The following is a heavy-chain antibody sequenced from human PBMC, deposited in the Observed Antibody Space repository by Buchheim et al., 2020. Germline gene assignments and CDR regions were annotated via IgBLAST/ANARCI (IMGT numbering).Heavy chain of an antibody. CDR1: GFTFSTYA. J-gene: IGHJ4*02. CDR2: IDNSGETT. CDR3: TKDDYGSYDY. Sequence: EVHLMESGGGLAQPGGSLRLSCAASGFTFSTYAMNWVRQAPGKGLEWVSSIDNSGETTYYAESVKGRFTISRDNSKNTLYLQMNSRRAGDTAVYYCTKDDYGSYDYWGQGAL. V-gene: IGHV3-23*01. D-gene: IGHD1-26*01.